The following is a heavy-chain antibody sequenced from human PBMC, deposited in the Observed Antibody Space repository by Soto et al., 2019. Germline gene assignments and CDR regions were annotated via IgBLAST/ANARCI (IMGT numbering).Heavy chain of an antibody. Sequence: EVQLVESGGGLIQPGGSLRLSCAASGFTVSSNYMSWVRQAPGKGLEWVSIISGEGSSTHYADFVKGRFIISRDSSTNTLYLQMGSLRAEDTAVYYCAKARLYNSPFDNWGQGTVVSVSS. CDR3: AKARLYNSPFDN. D-gene: IGHD3-16*01. CDR1: GFTVSSNY. V-gene: IGHV3-53*01. J-gene: IGHJ4*02. CDR2: ISGEGSST.